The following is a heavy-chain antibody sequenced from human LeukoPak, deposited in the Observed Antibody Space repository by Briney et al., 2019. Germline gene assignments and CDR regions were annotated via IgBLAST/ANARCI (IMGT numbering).Heavy chain of an antibody. V-gene: IGHV3-15*01. Sequence: PGGSHRLSCAASGLTFGDAWMSWVRQAPGKGLEWVARITSGEATEDDAPVRGRFTTSRDDSKATLYLQMDSLETEDTAIYYCTTYRYSYGSTGYSYFDYWGQGVLVTVSS. D-gene: IGHD3-22*01. J-gene: IGHJ4*02. CDR2: ITSGEAT. CDR3: TTYRYSYGSTGYSYFDY. CDR1: GLTFGDAW.